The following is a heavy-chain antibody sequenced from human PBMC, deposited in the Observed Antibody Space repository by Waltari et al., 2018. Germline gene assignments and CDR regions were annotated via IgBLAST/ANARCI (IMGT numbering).Heavy chain of an antibody. D-gene: IGHD2-2*01. V-gene: IGHV3-74*01. CDR1: GFPFGSYW. Sequence: EVQLVASGGGLVQPRGSLRLSCAASGFPFGSYWLPWVRQVPGKGLVWVSRIQSDGGSTNYADSVKGRFTISRDNAKNTLYLQMNSLRAEDTAVYYCASCSSTSCRGWGQGTLVTVSS. J-gene: IGHJ4*02. CDR3: ASCSSTSCRG. CDR2: IQSDGGST.